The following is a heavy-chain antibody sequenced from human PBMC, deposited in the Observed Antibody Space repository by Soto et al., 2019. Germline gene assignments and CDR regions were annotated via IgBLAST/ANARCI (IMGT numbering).Heavy chain of an antibody. CDR2: INVGNGNT. V-gene: IGHV1-3*01. CDR1: GYTYISYS. CDR3: AREKWDSGSRWLDP. D-gene: IGHD6-19*01. Sequence: SVKVSCKASGYTYISYSMHWVRQAPGQRLEWMGWINVGNGNTKYSQNLQGRVTIYQDTSASTAYMELSSLTSEDTAVYYCAREKWDSGSRWLDPWGQGTLVTVSS. J-gene: IGHJ5*02.